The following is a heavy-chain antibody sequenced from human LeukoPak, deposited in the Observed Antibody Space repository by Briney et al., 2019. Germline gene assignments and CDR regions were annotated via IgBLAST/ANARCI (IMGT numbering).Heavy chain of an antibody. Sequence: SETLSLTCTVSGGSMNNNYWSWIRQPAGKGLEWVGRIHSSGSTNYNPSLKSRVTMSVDTSKNQFSLKLSSVTAADTALYCCARGTLRLGDLSLSNYFDPWGQGTLVTVSS. CDR3: ARGTLRLGDLSLSNYFDP. CDR2: IHSSGST. V-gene: IGHV4-4*07. D-gene: IGHD3-16*02. J-gene: IGHJ5*02. CDR1: GGSMNNNY.